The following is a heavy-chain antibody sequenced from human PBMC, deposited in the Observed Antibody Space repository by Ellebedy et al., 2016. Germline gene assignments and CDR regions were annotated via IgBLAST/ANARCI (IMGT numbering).Heavy chain of an antibody. V-gene: IGHV3-72*01. CDR2: TKNKPMKFMT. D-gene: IGHD1-14*01. CDR3: GAWTPEGF. CDR1: GFVFSEHY. J-gene: IGHJ4*02. Sequence: GESLKISXATSGFVFSEHYLDWVRQAPGKGLEWVGRTKNKPMKFMTEYAASVKGRFTISRHDSSNSVYLQMNSLKTEDTAVYYCGAWTPEGFWGQGTLVTVSS.